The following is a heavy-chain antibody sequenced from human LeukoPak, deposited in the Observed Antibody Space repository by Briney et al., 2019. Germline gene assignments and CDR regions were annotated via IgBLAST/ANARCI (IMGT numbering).Heavy chain of an antibody. CDR3: ARDPYSGSYGNEYYYYMDV. Sequence: GGSLRLSCAASGFTLSSYTMNWVRRAPGKGLEWVSSISSSSTYIYYADSVKGRFTISRDNARNSLSLQMNSLRAEDTAVYYCARDPYSGSYGNEYYYYMDVWGKGTTVTISS. D-gene: IGHD1-26*01. V-gene: IGHV3-21*01. CDR2: ISSSSTYI. J-gene: IGHJ6*03. CDR1: GFTLSSYT.